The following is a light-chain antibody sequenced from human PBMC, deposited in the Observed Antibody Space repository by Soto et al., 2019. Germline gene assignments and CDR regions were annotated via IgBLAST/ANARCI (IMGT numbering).Light chain of an antibody. CDR1: QGISSY. CDR3: QQYYSYPLT. Sequence: AIRMTQSPSSFSASTGDRGTCTGRASQGISSYLAWYQQKPGKAPKLLIYAASTLQSGVPSRFSGSGSGTDFTLTISCLQSEDFAIYYCQQYYSYPLTFGGGTKVDIK. J-gene: IGKJ4*01. CDR2: AAS. V-gene: IGKV1-8*01.